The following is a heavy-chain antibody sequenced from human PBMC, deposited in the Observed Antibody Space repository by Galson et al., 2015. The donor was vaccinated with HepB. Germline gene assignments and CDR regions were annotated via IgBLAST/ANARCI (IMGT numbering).Heavy chain of an antibody. Sequence: SVKVSCKASGYTFTSYYMHWVRQAPGQGLEWMGIINPSGGSTSYAQKFQGRVTMTRDTSTSTVYMELSSLRSEDTAVYYCAREIGVAAADPVIDYWGQGTLVTVSS. V-gene: IGHV1-46*03. CDR2: INPSGGST. D-gene: IGHD6-13*01. CDR3: AREIGVAAADPVIDY. CDR1: GYTFTSYY. J-gene: IGHJ4*02.